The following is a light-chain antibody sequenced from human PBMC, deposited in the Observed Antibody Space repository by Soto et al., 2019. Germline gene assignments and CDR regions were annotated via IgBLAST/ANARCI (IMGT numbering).Light chain of an antibody. CDR1: QSVSSSY. Sequence: EIVLTQSPGILSLSPWERATLSCRASQSVSSSYLAWYQQKPGQAPRLLIYGASSRATGIPDRFSGSGSGTDFTLTISSLEPEDFAVYYCQQRSNWPPITFGQGTRLEIK. CDR3: QQRSNWPPIT. V-gene: IGKV3D-20*02. CDR2: GAS. J-gene: IGKJ5*01.